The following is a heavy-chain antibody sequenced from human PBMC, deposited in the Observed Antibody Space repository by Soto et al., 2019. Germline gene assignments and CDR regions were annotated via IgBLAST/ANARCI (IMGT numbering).Heavy chain of an antibody. D-gene: IGHD1-1*01. V-gene: IGHV1-46*01. J-gene: IGHJ3*02. Sequence: ASVKVSCKASGYAFTLYSIHWVRQAPGQGLEWMGMINPTGGSTSYSPRFQGRVTMTTDTSTTTVHMELSSLKSEDTAVFYCARSTGAYAFYTWGQGTMVTVSS. CDR2: INPTGGST. CDR1: GYAFTLYS. CDR3: ARSTGAYAFYT.